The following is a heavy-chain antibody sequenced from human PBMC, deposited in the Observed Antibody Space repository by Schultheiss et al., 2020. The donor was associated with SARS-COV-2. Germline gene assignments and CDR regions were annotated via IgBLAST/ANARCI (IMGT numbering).Heavy chain of an antibody. CDR1: GFTFSSYS. V-gene: IGHV3-21*01. D-gene: IGHD3-3*01. Sequence: GGSLRLSCAASGFTFSSYSMNWVRQAPGKGLEWVSSISSSSSYIYYADSVKGRFTISRDNAKNSLYLQMNSLRAEDTAVYYCARGPRVLWSGYSVKSMPGNWFDPWGQGTLVTVSS. CDR2: ISSSSSYI. J-gene: IGHJ5*02. CDR3: ARGPRVLWSGYSVKSMPGNWFDP.